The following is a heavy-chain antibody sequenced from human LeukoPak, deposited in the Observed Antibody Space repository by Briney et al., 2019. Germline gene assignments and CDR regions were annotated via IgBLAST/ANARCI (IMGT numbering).Heavy chain of an antibody. D-gene: IGHD3-10*01. J-gene: IGHJ5*02. CDR1: GVSFSGYY. Sequence: SETLSLTCAVYGVSFSGYYWSWIRQPPGKGLEWIGEINHSGSTNYNPSLKSRVTISVDTSKNQFSLKLSSVTAADTAVYYCARRYGSGNGNWFDPWGQGTLVTVSS. CDR3: ARRYGSGNGNWFDP. CDR2: INHSGST. V-gene: IGHV4-34*01.